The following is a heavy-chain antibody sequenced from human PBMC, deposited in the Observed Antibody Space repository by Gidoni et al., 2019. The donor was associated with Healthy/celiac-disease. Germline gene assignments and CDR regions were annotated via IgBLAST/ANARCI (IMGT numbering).Heavy chain of an antibody. CDR2: ISYDGSNK. V-gene: IGHV3-30-3*01. J-gene: IGHJ4*02. CDR3: ARDNRGRGYSSSWYLVY. Sequence: CVAVISYDGSNKYYADSVKGRFTISRDNSKNTLYLQMNSLRAEDTAVYYCARDNRGRGYSSSWYLVYWGQGTLVTVSS. D-gene: IGHD6-13*01.